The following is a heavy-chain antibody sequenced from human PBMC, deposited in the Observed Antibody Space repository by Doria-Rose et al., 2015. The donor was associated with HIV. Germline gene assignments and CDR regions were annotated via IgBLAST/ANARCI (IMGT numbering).Heavy chain of an antibody. CDR2: IFSDDER. Sequence: QVQLVQSGPVLVKPTETLTLTCTVSGVSLSSPGMGVSWIRQPPGKALEWLANIFSDDERSYKTSLKSRLTISSGTSKSQVVLTMTDMDPGDTATYYCARIKSSRWYHKYYFDFWGQGTLVIVSA. V-gene: IGHV2-26*01. D-gene: IGHD6-13*01. J-gene: IGHJ4*02. CDR1: GVSLSSPGMG. CDR3: ARIKSSRWYHKYYFDF.